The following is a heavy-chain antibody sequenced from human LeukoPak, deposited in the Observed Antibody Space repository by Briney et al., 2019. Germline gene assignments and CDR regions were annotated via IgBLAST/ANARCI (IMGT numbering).Heavy chain of an antibody. CDR1: GGSFSGYY. CDR3: ARGSSEQYYYYYYMDV. CDR2: IYYSGST. V-gene: IGHV4-59*01. J-gene: IGHJ6*03. D-gene: IGHD1/OR15-1a*01. Sequence: SETLSLTCAVYGGSFSGYYWSWIRQPPGKGLEWIGYIYYSGSTNYNPSLKSRVTISVDTSKNQFSLQLSSVTAADTAVYYCARGSSEQYYYYYYMDVWGKGTTVTISS.